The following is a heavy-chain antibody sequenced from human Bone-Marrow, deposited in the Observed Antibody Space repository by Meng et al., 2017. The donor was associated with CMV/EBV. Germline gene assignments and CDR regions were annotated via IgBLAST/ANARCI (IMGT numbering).Heavy chain of an antibody. CDR2: IYTDGTIT. CDR3: ARDARIAAPDY. D-gene: IGHD6-6*01. CDR1: GFTLATYA. V-gene: IGHV3-74*01. J-gene: IGHJ4*02. Sequence: GGSLRLSCAASGFTLATYAMHWVRQPPGKGLLWVSRIYTDGTITTYADSVKGRFTISRDNAKNTLYLQMNSLRAEDTAVYYCARDARIAAPDYWGQGTLVTVSS.